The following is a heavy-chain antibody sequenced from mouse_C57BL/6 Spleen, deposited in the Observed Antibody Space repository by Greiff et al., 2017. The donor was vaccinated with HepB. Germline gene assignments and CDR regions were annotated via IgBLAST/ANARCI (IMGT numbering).Heavy chain of an antibody. D-gene: IGHD1-1*01. J-gene: IGHJ2*01. CDR2: ISSGSSTI. V-gene: IGHV5-17*01. CDR1: GFTFSDYG. CDR3: ARRYYGHYFDY. Sequence: EVQLVESGGGLVKPGGSLKLSCAASGFTFSDYGMHWVRQAPEKGLEWVAYISSGSSTIYYADTVKGRFTISRDNAKNTLFLQMTSLRSEDTAMYYCARRYYGHYFDYWGQGTTLTVSS.